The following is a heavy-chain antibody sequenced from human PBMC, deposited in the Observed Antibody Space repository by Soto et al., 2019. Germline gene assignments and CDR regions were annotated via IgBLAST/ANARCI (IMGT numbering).Heavy chain of an antibody. V-gene: IGHV3-23*01. Sequence: PGGSMRLSSVASGSTFAHQAMSWVRQAPGTGLEWVSAVSGSGGGTYYADSVKGRFTISRDNSKNTLSLQMNSLRVEDTAVYYCVREGGDSSSLVDNYFDYWGQGALVTVSS. CDR3: VREGGDSSSLVDNYFDY. D-gene: IGHD1-26*01. J-gene: IGHJ4*02. CDR1: GSTFAHQA. CDR2: VSGSGGGT.